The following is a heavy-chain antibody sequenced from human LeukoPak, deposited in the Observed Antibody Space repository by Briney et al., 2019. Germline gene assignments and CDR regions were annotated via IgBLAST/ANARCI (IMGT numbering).Heavy chain of an antibody. J-gene: IGHJ3*01. CDR2: IYYSGST. Sequence: SETLSLTCTVSGDSVSSTGYYWGWIRQPPGKGLEWIGTIYYSGSTYYNPSLKSRVTMSEDTSRNQFSLGLSSVNAADTAVYYCAKAGARYSRSSGQYAFDVWGQGTMVTVSS. V-gene: IGHV4-39*01. CDR1: GDSVSSTGYY. CDR3: AKAGARYSRSSGQYAFDV. D-gene: IGHD3-22*01.